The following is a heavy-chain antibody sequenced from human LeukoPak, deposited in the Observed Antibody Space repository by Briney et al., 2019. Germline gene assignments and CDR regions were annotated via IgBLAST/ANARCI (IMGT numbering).Heavy chain of an antibody. V-gene: IGHV3-30*18. CDR3: AKGSPHMITLPIDY. D-gene: IGHD3-16*01. Sequence: GGSLRLSCAASGFTFSSYGMHWVRQAPGKGLEWVAVISYDGSNKYYADSVKGRFTISRDNSKNTLYLQMNSLRAEDTAVYYCAKGSPHMITLPIDYWGQGTLVTVSS. CDR1: GFTFSSYG. J-gene: IGHJ4*02. CDR2: ISYDGSNK.